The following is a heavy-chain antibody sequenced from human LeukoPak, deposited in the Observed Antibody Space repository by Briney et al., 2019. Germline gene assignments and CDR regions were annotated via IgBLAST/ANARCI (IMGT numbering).Heavy chain of an antibody. CDR2: IWYDGSNK. J-gene: IGHJ3*02. Sequence: GGSLRLSCAASGYTFSSYGMHWVRQAPGKGLEWVAVIWYDGSNKYYADSVKGRFTISRDNAKNSLYLQMNSLRAEDTAVYYCATGEGGSYYDSRGYYSDIWGQGTMVTVSS. V-gene: IGHV3-33*03. D-gene: IGHD3-22*01. CDR1: GYTFSSYG. CDR3: ATGEGGSYYDSRGYYSDI.